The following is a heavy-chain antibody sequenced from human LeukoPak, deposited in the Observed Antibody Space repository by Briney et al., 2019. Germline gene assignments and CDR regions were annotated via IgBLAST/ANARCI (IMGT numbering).Heavy chain of an antibody. CDR2: INSSGSIT. CDR1: RFTFSDHY. J-gene: IGHJ4*02. V-gene: IGHV3-11*04. CDR3: AKEASSTVITY. Sequence: GGSLSLACTASRFTFSDHYMSWFRLSPGKGLEWLSYINSSGSITDYADSVKGRFTISRDNSKNTLYLQMNSLRVEDTAVYYCAKEASSTVITYWGQGTLVTISS. D-gene: IGHD3-22*01.